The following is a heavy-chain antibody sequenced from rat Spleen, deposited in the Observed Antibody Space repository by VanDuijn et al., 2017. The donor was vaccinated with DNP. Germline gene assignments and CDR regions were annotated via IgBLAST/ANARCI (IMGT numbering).Heavy chain of an antibody. V-gene: IGHV3-3*01. CDR2: INNAGST. Sequence: EVQLQESGPGLVKPSQSLSLTCSVTGYSITSNHKWTWIRKFPGNELEWMGYINNAGSTNYNTSLKSRFSITRDTSKNQFFLQVNSVRNEDTATYYCAIQLGVFDYWGQGVMVIVSS. CDR1: GYSITSNHK. D-gene: IGHD5-1*01. CDR3: AIQLGVFDY. J-gene: IGHJ2*01.